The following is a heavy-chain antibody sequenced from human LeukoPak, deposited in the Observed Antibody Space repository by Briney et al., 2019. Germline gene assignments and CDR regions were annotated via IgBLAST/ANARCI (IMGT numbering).Heavy chain of an antibody. CDR3: AGEGGYDNSGYAY. J-gene: IGHJ4*02. CDR2: IYNGGTT. D-gene: IGHD3-22*01. V-gene: IGHV3-53*01. CDR1: GFTVGSNY. Sequence: GGSLRLSCAASGFTVGSNYMTWVRQAPGKGLEWVSVIYNGGTTYYADSVKGRFTISRDNSKNTLFLQMNSLRAEDTAVYYCAGEGGYDNSGYAYWGQGTLVTVSS.